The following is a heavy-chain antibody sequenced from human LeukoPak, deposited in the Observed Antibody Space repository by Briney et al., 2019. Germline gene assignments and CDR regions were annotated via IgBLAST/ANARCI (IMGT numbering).Heavy chain of an antibody. V-gene: IGHV3-30*03. CDR2: TSSDGSSK. J-gene: IGHJ4*02. D-gene: IGHD4-23*01. Sequence: GGSLRLSCAASGFSFSDYGMHWVRQAPGKGLEWVALTSSDGSSKYYTDSVKGRFTISRDNSKNTLYLQMNSLRAEDTAVYYCAREGGDLRWKNRFDFWGQGTLVTVSS. CDR3: AREGGDLRWKNRFDF. CDR1: GFSFSDYG.